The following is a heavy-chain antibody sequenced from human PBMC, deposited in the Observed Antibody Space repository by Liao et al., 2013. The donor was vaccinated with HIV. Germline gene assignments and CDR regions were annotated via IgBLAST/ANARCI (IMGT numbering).Heavy chain of an antibody. CDR2: IYYSGRP. D-gene: IGHD3-3*01. CDR3: AREPYTTWLEWQFPPYYMDV. J-gene: IGHJ6*03. V-gene: IGHV4-34*01. CDR1: GGSLSSYY. Sequence: QVQLQQWGAGLLKPSETLSLTCAVYGGSLSSYYWGWIRQPPGKGLEWIGSIYYSGRPYHNPSLKSRVTISIDTSKNQFSLKLSSVTAADTAVYYCAREPYTTWLEWQFPPYYMDVWGKGTTVTVSS.